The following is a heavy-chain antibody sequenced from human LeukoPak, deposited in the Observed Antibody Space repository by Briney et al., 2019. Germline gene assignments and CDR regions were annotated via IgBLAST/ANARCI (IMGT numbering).Heavy chain of an antibody. CDR1: GYSISSGYY. V-gene: IGHV4-38-2*02. D-gene: IGHD3-3*01. Sequence: PSETLSLTCTVSGYSISSGYYWGWIRQPPGKGLEWIGSIYHSGSTYYNPSLKSRVTISVDTSKNQFSLKLSYVTAADTAVYYCARVRVHYDFWSGYPDYFDYWGQGTLVTVSS. CDR2: IYHSGST. CDR3: ARVRVHYDFWSGYPDYFDY. J-gene: IGHJ4*02.